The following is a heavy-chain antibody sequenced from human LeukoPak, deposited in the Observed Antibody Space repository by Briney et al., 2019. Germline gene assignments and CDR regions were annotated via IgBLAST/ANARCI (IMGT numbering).Heavy chain of an antibody. D-gene: IGHD7-27*01. Sequence: PGGSLRLSCAASGFTFDDYGMSWGRQAPGKGLEWVSGINWNGGSTGYADSVKGRFTISRDNAKNSLYLQMNSLRAEDTALYCCAKELGLYYYYMDVWGKGTTVTVSS. J-gene: IGHJ6*03. CDR3: AKELGLYYYYMDV. V-gene: IGHV3-20*04. CDR2: INWNGGST. CDR1: GFTFDDYG.